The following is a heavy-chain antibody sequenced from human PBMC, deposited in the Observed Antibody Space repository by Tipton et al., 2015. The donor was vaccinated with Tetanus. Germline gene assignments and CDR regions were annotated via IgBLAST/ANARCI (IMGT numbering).Heavy chain of an antibody. J-gene: IGHJ4*02. Sequence: SLRLSCAASGFTFSSYFMNWVRQAPGKGLEWVANIKEDGSETNYVDSVKGRFTISRDSAKSSLYLQMNGLRAEDTAVYYCARDGYCASAICYSPYQSPFDNWGQGTLVTVSS. V-gene: IGHV3-7*01. CDR3: ARDGYCASAICYSPYQSPFDN. CDR2: IKEDGSET. D-gene: IGHD2-21*02. CDR1: GFTFSSYF.